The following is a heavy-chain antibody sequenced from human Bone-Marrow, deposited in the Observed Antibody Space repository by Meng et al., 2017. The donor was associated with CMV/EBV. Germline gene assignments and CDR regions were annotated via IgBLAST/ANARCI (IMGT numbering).Heavy chain of an antibody. CDR1: GGSFSGYY. CDR3: ARTEIQLWLRYFDL. Sequence: GSLRLSCAVYGGSFSGYYWSWIRQPPGKGLEWIGEINHSGNTNYNPSLKSRVTISVDTSKNQFSLELSSVTAADTAVYYCARTEIQLWLRYFDLWGRGTLVTVSS. V-gene: IGHV4-34*01. J-gene: IGHJ2*01. CDR2: INHSGNT. D-gene: IGHD5-18*01.